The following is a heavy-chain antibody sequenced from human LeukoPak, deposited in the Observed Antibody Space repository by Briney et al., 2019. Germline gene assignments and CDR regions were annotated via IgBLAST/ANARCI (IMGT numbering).Heavy chain of an antibody. V-gene: IGHV4-59*01. CDR3: VRVEYRGAFDI. Sequence: SETLSLTCTVSGGSISSYYWSWIRQPPGKGLEWIGYIYYSGSTNYNPSLKSRVTISVDTSKNQFPLKLSSVTAADTAVYYCVRVEYRGAFDIWGQGTMVTVSS. CDR2: IYYSGST. J-gene: IGHJ3*02. CDR1: GGSISSYY. D-gene: IGHD2-2*01.